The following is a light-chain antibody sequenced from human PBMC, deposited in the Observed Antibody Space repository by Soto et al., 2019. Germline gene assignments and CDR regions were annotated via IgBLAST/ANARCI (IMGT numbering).Light chain of an antibody. CDR2: EVS. CDR3: FSYTTSSTLV. V-gene: IGLV2-14*01. J-gene: IGLJ3*02. CDR1: SSDVGGYNY. Sequence: QSALTQPASVSGSPGQSITISCTGTSSDVGGYNYVSWYQQHPAEAPKLMIYEVSNRPSGVSHRFSGSKSGNTASLTISGLQAEDEADSYCFSYTTSSTLVFGGGTKLTVL.